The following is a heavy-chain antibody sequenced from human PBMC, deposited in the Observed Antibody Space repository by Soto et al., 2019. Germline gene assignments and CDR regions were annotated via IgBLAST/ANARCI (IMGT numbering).Heavy chain of an antibody. V-gene: IGHV4-59*01. Sequence: SETLSLTCRVSGGSISSYYWSWSGQRPGKGREWIGYIYYSGSTNYNTSLKRRGTISVETSKNQFPLKPSSVTDADTAVYYGSREVRKIADGNYYYGMDLWGQGPT. J-gene: IGHJ6*02. CDR1: GGSISSYY. CDR2: IYYSGST. CDR3: SREVRKIADGNYYYGMDL.